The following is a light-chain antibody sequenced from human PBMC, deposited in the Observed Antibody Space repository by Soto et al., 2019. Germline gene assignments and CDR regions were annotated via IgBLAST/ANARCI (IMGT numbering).Light chain of an antibody. J-gene: IGKJ3*01. V-gene: IGKV3-11*01. CDR2: DAS. Sequence: EIALTQSPATLSLSPVERATLSCRASQSVSSYLAWYQQKPGQAPRLLIYDASNRATGIPARFSGSGSGTDFTLTISSLEPEDFAVYYCQQRRTFGPGTKLEIK. CDR3: QQRRT. CDR1: QSVSSY.